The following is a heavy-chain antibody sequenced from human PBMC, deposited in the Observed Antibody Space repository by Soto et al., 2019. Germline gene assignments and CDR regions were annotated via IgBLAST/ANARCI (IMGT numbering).Heavy chain of an antibody. CDR3: ARHYGSGSLDY. D-gene: IGHD3-10*01. CDR2: ILYDGSNK. V-gene: IGHV3-33*01. CDR1: GFTFSTYG. Sequence: PGGSLRLSCAASGFTFSTYGMHWVRQAPGKGLEWVALILYDGSNKYYADSVKGRFTISRDSSKNTLYLQMSSLRAEDTAVYYCARHYGSGSLDYWGQGTLVTVSS. J-gene: IGHJ4*02.